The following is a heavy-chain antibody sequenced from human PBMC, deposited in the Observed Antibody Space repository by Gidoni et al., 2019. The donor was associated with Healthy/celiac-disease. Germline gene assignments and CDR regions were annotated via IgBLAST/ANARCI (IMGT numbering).Heavy chain of an antibody. Sequence: QLQLEEAGGGGAKRGGAGRRVGAASGGTLSDDYMSWFRQAPGKGLGWVSYIIGSGSTIYYADSVKGRFTISRDNAKNSLYLQMNSLRAEDTAVYYCASAPPVWERSPGAFDIWGQGTMVTVSS. CDR2: IIGSGSTI. CDR3: ASAPPVWERSPGAFDI. J-gene: IGHJ3*02. V-gene: IGHV3-11*01. CDR1: GGTLSDDY. D-gene: IGHD1-26*01.